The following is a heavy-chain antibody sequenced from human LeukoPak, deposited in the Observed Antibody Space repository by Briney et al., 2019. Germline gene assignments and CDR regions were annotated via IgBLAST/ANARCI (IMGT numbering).Heavy chain of an antibody. D-gene: IGHD6-13*01. Sequence: SETLSLTCAVYGGSFSGYYWSWIRQPPGKGLEWIGEINHSGSTNYNPSLMSRVTISVDTSKNQFSLKLSSVTAADTAVYYCARGFWIAAAGPSPFDYWGQGTLVTVSS. CDR2: INHSGST. J-gene: IGHJ4*02. V-gene: IGHV4-34*01. CDR1: GGSFSGYY. CDR3: ARGFWIAAAGPSPFDY.